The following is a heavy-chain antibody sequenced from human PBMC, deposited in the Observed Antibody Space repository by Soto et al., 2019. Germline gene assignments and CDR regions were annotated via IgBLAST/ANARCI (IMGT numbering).Heavy chain of an antibody. CDR3: ARGDYAKAFDI. CDR1: GYSISSSNW. V-gene: IGHV4-28*03. D-gene: IGHD2-2*01. J-gene: IGHJ3*02. Sequence: QVQLQESGPGLVKPSDTLSLICAVSGYSISSSNWWGWIRQPPGKGLEWIGNIYYSGSAYYNPSLKSRVTMSLDTHKNQFSLQLTSVTAVDTAVYYCARGDYAKAFDIWGQGTTVTVSS. CDR2: IYYSGSA.